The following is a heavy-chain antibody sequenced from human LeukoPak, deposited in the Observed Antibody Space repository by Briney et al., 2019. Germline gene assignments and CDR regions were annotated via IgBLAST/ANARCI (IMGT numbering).Heavy chain of an antibody. V-gene: IGHV1-18*01. D-gene: IGHD4-17*01. CDR2: ISAYNGNT. CDR1: GYTFTSYG. CDR3: ARVGVTTRTYDAFDI. J-gene: IGHJ3*02. Sequence: ASVKVSCKASGYTFTSYGISWVRQAPGQGLEWMGWISAYNGNTNYAQKLQGRVTMTTDTSTSTAYMELRSLRSDDTAVYYCARVGVTTRTYDAFDIWGQGTMVTVSS.